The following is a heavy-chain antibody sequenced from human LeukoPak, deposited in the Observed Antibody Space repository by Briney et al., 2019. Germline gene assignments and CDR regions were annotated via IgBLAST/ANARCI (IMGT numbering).Heavy chain of an antibody. CDR3: ARDYRSGPFDY. CDR2: MNTNSGNT. CDR1: GYTFTSYD. V-gene: IGHV1-8*01. J-gene: IGHJ4*02. Sequence: ASVKISCTASGYTFTSYDINWVRQATGQGLEWMGWMNTNSGNTGYAQMFQGRVTMTRNTSRSTAYMELSSLRSEDTAVYYCARDYRSGPFDYWGQGTLVTVSS. D-gene: IGHD3-10*01.